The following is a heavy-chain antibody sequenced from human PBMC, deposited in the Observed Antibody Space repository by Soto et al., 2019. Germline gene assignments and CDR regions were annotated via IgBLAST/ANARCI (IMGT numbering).Heavy chain of an antibody. V-gene: IGHV3-33*01. Sequence: QMQLVESGGGVVQPGRSLRLSCAASGFTFRSYGIHWVRQAPGKGLEWVALVWFDGSKKYYEDSVKGRFAVSRDNSKNTLYLPMISLRDEDTAVYYCARDRLVPYGYGMDVWGQGTTVTVSS. CDR2: VWFDGSKK. CDR3: ARDRLVPYGYGMDV. D-gene: IGHD2-2*01. J-gene: IGHJ6*02. CDR1: GFTFRSYG.